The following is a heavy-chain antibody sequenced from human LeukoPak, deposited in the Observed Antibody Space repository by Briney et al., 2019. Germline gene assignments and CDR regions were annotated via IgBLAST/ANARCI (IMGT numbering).Heavy chain of an antibody. D-gene: IGHD3-22*01. Sequence: IVEINHSGSTNYNPSLKSRVTISVDTSKNQFSLKLSSVTAADTAVYYCARDFDSSGYYDXXGQXTL. V-gene: IGHV4-34*01. J-gene: IGHJ4*02. CDR2: INHSGST. CDR3: ARDFDSSGYYDX.